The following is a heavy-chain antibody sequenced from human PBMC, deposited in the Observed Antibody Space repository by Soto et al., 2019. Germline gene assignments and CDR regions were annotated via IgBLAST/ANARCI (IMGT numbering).Heavy chain of an antibody. J-gene: IGHJ4*02. CDR1: GFTFGSYA. Sequence: TGGSLRLSCAASGFTFGSYAMSWVRQAPGRGLEWVSAISGSGGSTYYADSVKGRFTISRDNSKNTLYLQMNGLGAEDTAIYYCAKARGSSTPAPGSYWGQGSLVTVSS. D-gene: IGHD3-16*01. CDR2: ISGSGGST. CDR3: AKARGSSTPAPGSY. V-gene: IGHV3-23*01.